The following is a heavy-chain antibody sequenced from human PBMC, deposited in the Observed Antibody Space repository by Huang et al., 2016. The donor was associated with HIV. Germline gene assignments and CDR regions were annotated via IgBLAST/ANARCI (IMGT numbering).Heavy chain of an antibody. D-gene: IGHD3-3*01. J-gene: IGHJ4*02. V-gene: IGHV3-30*03. CDR1: GFTFSSYG. Sequence: QILLIESRGGVVQPGRSLRLSCAASGFTFSSYGMHWVRQAPGEGLEWVAVKSYNEDNKYYADAVRGRFTISRDNSKNTLYLQMNSLRMEDTVVYYCARGPIRFLAWLLNFDYWGQGALVTVSS. CDR2: KSYNEDNK. CDR3: ARGPIRFLAWLLNFDY.